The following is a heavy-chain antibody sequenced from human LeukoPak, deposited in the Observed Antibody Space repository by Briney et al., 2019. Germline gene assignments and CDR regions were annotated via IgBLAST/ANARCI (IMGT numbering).Heavy chain of an antibody. CDR2: ISSSGSTI. D-gene: IGHD5-12*01. CDR1: GFTFSDYY. CDR3: RSGPTRSDTFDI. J-gene: IGHJ3*02. V-gene: IGHV3-11*04. Sequence: GGSLRLSCAASGFTFSDYYMSWIRQAPGKGLEWVSYISSSGSTIYYADSVKGRFTISRDNAKNSLYLQMNSLRAEDTAVYYSRSGPTRSDTFDISGQGKLVTVSS.